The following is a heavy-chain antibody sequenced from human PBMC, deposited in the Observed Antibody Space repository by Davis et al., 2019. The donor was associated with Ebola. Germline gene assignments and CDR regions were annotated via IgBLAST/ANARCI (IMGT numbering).Heavy chain of an antibody. J-gene: IGHJ4*02. CDR3: SRGTKWQLPTPIDY. D-gene: IGHD1-26*01. CDR2: IRSKAYGGTT. Sequence: GGSLRLSCFASGFTFGDYAINWLRQPPGKGLEWVGFIRSKAYGGTTEFAASVKGRFTISRDDSKSIAYLQMDSLNTEDTAVYYCSRGTKWQLPTPIDYWGQGTLVAVSS. V-gene: IGHV3-49*03. CDR1: GFTFGDYA.